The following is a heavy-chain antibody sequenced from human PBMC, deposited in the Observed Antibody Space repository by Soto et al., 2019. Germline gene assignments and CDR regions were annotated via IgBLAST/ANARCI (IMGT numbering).Heavy chain of an antibody. CDR1: GFPFDDFA. Sequence: GGSLRLSCTGSGFPFDDFAINWVRQAPGKGLEWVSALYDVDGSFYADSVKGRFTTSSDSSKTTVYLQMNDLRPDDTAVYYCATWHEREHAYDVWGQGTTVTVSS. CDR3: ATWHEREHAYDV. D-gene: IGHD1-1*01. V-gene: IGHV3-53*01. CDR2: LYDVDGS. J-gene: IGHJ3*01.